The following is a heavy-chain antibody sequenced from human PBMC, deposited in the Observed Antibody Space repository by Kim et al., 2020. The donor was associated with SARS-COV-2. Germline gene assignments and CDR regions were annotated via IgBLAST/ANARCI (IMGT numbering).Heavy chain of an antibody. V-gene: IGHV4-34*01. Sequence: SETLSLTCAVYGGSFSGYYWSWIRQPPGKGLEWIGEINHSGSTNYNPSLKSRVTISVDTSKNQFSLKLSSVTAADTAVYYCARVTVAGKGADWGQGTLVT. D-gene: IGHD6-19*01. CDR3: ARVTVAGKGAD. CDR1: GGSFSGYY. CDR2: INHSGST. J-gene: IGHJ4*02.